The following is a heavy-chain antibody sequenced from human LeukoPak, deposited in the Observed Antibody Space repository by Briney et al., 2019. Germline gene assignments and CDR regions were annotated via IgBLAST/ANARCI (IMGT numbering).Heavy chain of an antibody. V-gene: IGHV3-23*01. CDR2: VSGSGGST. CDR3: AKGYDSSTTDAFDI. J-gene: IGHJ3*02. Sequence: GGSLRLSCAASGFTFSSYAMSWVRQAPGKGLEWVLAVSGSGGSTYHADSVKGRFTISRDNSKNTLYLQMNSLRAEDTPVYYCAKGYDSSTTDAFDIWGQGTMVTASS. D-gene: IGHD3-22*01. CDR1: GFTFSSYA.